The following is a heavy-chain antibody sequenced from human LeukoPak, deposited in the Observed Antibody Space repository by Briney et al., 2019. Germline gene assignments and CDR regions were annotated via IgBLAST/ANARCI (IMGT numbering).Heavy chain of an antibody. CDR3: ARVVPRGDSSGYNYSDY. Sequence: GGSLRLSCAASGFTFSSYWMSWVRQAPGKGLEWVAIIKQDGGEKNCVDSVKGRFTISRDNAKNSLYLQMNSLRAEDTAVYYCARVVPRGDSSGYNYSDYWGQGTLVTVSS. CDR2: IKQDGGEK. J-gene: IGHJ4*02. CDR1: GFTFSSYW. V-gene: IGHV3-7*03. D-gene: IGHD3-22*01.